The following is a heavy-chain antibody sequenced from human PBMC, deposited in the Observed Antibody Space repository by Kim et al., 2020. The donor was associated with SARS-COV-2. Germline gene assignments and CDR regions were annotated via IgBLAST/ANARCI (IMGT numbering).Heavy chain of an antibody. Sequence: YADSVKGRFTISRDNAKNSLYLQMNSLRAEDTALYYCAKDIRGGYDSFDVWGQGTTVTVSS. V-gene: IGHV3-9*01. CDR3: AKDIRGGYDSFDV. J-gene: IGHJ6*02. D-gene: IGHD5-12*01.